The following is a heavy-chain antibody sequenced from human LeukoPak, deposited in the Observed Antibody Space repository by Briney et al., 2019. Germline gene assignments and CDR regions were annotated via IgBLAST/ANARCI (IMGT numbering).Heavy chain of an antibody. D-gene: IGHD4-17*01. CDR3: AKVSGHGDYVSATDY. V-gene: IGHV3-23*01. CDR2: ISGSGGST. Sequence: GGSLRLSCAASGFTLSSYAMSWVRQARGEGREGGSAISGSGGSTYYADSVKGRFTISRDNSKNTLYLQMNSLRAEDTAVYYCAKVSGHGDYVSATDYWGQGTLVTVSS. J-gene: IGHJ4*02. CDR1: GFTLSSYA.